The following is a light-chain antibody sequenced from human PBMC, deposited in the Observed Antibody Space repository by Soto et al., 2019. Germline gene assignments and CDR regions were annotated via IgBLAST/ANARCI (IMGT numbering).Light chain of an antibody. CDR3: ATWVCSLSAV. J-gene: IGLJ2*01. CDR1: SSNIGGNY. V-gene: IGLV1-51*01. CDR2: DNN. Sequence: QSVLTQPPSVSAAPGQKVTISCSGTSSNIGGNYVFWYQHHPGTAPKLLIYDNNKRSSGIPDRFSGSQSGRSATLDITRLQTGDEADYYCATWVCSLSAVFGGGTKVTVL.